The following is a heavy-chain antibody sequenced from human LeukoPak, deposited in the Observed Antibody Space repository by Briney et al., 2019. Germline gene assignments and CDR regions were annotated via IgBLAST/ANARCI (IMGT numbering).Heavy chain of an antibody. D-gene: IGHD3-16*01. CDR2: MNPNSGDT. V-gene: IGHV1-2*06. Sequence: SVKVSCKTSGYTFTGYYMHWVRQAPGQGLEWMGRMNPNSGDTNYAQKFQGRVTMTRDTSINTAYMELSSLRSDDTAVYYCVPRGDGGFDYWGQGTLVTVSS. CDR1: GYTFTGYY. CDR3: VPRGDGGFDY. J-gene: IGHJ4*02.